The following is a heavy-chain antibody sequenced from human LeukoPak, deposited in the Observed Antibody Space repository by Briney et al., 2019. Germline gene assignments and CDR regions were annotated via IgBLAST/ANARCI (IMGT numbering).Heavy chain of an antibody. J-gene: IGHJ4*02. CDR1: GYTFTNYW. CDR3: ARRRDLYSGSYYPFDY. D-gene: IGHD1-26*01. V-gene: IGHV5-51*01. Sequence: GESLKISCKGSGYTFTNYWIGWVRQMPGKGLEWRGIMYPGDSDTRYSPSFQGQVTISADKSISTAYLQWSSLKASDTAMYYCARRRDLYSGSYYPFDYWGQGTLVTVSS. CDR2: MYPGDSDT.